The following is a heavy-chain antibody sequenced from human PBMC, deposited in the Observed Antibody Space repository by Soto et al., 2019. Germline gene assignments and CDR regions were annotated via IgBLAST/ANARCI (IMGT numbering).Heavy chain of an antibody. D-gene: IGHD6-6*01. CDR3: ARETNPYSSSSHAFDI. CDR1: GITFSSYS. CDR2: ISSTGTYI. Sequence: EVQLVESGGGLVKPGGSLRLSCAASGITFSSYSMNWVRQAPGKGLEWVSSISSTGTYIDYADSVKGRFTISRDNAKNSLFLQMDSLRAADAALYYCARETNPYSSSSHAFDIWGQGTMVTVSS. V-gene: IGHV3-21*01. J-gene: IGHJ3*02.